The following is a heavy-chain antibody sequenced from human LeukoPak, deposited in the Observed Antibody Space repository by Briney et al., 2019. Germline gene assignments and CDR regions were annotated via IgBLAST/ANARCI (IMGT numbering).Heavy chain of an antibody. D-gene: IGHD1-7*01. CDR1: GFTFSSYW. CDR3: ARYNWNYVDYYYGMDV. CDR2: IKQDGSEK. V-gene: IGHV3-7*01. J-gene: IGHJ6*02. Sequence: GGSLRLSCAASGFTFSSYWMSWVRQAPGKGLEWVANIKQDGSEKYYVDSVKGRFTISRDNAKNSLYLQMNSLRAEDTAVYYCARYNWNYVDYYYGMDVWGQGTTVTVSS.